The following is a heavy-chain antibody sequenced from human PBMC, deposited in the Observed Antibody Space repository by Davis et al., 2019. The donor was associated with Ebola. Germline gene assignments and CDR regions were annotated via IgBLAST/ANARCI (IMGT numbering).Heavy chain of an antibody. CDR3: VRDYNDGIGRFDY. J-gene: IGHJ4*02. CDR2: IACDGRYE. V-gene: IGHV3-30*04. Sequence: GESLKISCAVSGITFSRYAMHWVRQAPGKGLEWVTGIACDGRYESYAESVKGQFTISRDNSKSTLYLQMNSLRLEDTAVYYCVRDYNDGIGRFDYWGQGTLVTVSS. D-gene: IGHD3-16*01. CDR1: GITFSRYA.